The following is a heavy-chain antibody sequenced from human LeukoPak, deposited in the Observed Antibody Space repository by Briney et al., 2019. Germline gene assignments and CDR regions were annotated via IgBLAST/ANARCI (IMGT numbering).Heavy chain of an antibody. CDR2: IYSGGST. CDR1: GFTVSSNY. J-gene: IGHJ3*02. V-gene: IGHV3-66*01. Sequence: PGGSLRLSCAASGFTVSSNYMSWVRQAPGKGLEWGSVIYSGGSTYYADSVKGRFTISRDNSKNTLYLQMNSLRAEDTAVYYCARDLGGLGYCSSTSCVDAFDIWGQGTMVTVSS. CDR3: ARDLGGLGYCSSTSCVDAFDI. D-gene: IGHD2-2*01.